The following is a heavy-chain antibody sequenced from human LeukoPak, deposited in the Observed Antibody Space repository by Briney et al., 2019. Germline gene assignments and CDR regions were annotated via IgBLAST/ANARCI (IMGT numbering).Heavy chain of an antibody. CDR3: VTGYYEPFDN. J-gene: IGHJ4*02. CDR1: GASLSSYY. V-gene: IGHV4-59*01. D-gene: IGHD3-3*01. Sequence: SETLSLTCSVSGASLSSYYWGWIRQSLGKGLEWLGYISDTGKTDYNPSLKSRGTLSLDTSKNQFSLRLTSVTAADTAVYYCVTGYYEPFDNWGQGTLVTVSS. CDR2: ISDTGKT.